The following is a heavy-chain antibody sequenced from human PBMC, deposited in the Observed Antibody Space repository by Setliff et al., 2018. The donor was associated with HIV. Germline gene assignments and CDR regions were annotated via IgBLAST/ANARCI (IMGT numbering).Heavy chain of an antibody. CDR2: ISSNGGNT. V-gene: IGHV3-64*01. Sequence: PGGSLRLSCAASGFTSSSYAMHWVRQAPGKGLEYVSSISSNGGNTYYASSLKGRFTISRDNSKNTLYLQMGSLRAEDMAVYYCARDASISSPYDAFDIWGQGTMVTVS. D-gene: IGHD6-6*01. CDR3: ARDASISSPYDAFDI. CDR1: GFTSSSYA. J-gene: IGHJ3*02.